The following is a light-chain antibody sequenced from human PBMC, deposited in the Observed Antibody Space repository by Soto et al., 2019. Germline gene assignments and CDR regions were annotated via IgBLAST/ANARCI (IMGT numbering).Light chain of an antibody. CDR3: TSCTTNNTWV. Sequence: QSALTQPASVSESPGQSITISCTGTSSDVGGYNYVSWYQQLPGKAPKLMIYEVSNRPSGVSIRFSGSKSGNTASLTISGLQAEDQADYYCTSCTTNNTWVFGGGTQLTVL. V-gene: IGLV2-14*01. CDR1: SSDVGGYNY. J-gene: IGLJ3*02. CDR2: EVS.